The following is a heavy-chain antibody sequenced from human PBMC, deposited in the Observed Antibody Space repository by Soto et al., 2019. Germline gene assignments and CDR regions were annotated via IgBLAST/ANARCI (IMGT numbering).Heavy chain of an antibody. CDR2: IYYSVST. D-gene: IGHD1-20*01. CDR3: ARGWSITGTTGYVFDI. J-gene: IGHJ3*02. V-gene: IGHV4-31*03. Sequence: QVQLQESGPGLVKPSQTLFLTCTVSGGSISSGGYYWSWIRKHPGKGLEWIGYIYYSVSTYYNPSLNSRVTISVVASKNQFTLKLSSVTAADTAVYYGARGWSITGTTGYVFDIWCQETMVTV. CDR1: GGSISSGGYY.